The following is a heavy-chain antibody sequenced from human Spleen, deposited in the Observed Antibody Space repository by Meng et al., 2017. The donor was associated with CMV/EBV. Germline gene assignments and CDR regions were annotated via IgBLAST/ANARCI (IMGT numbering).Heavy chain of an antibody. CDR3: ARGTRDYYDSRSYPLNRASIDY. CDR1: YY. D-gene: IGHD3-22*01. V-gene: IGHV1-2*02. CDR2: INPNSGST. J-gene: IGHJ4*02. Sequence: YYTHVVRQALGPALEYMGWINPNSGSTNYTQNFQVSVTMTRDTYISTAYMELSRLRSDDKAVDYCARGTRDYYDSRSYPLNRASIDYWGQGTLVTVSS.